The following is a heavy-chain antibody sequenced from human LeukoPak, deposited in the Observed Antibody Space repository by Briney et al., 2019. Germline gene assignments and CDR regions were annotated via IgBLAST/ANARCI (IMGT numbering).Heavy chain of an antibody. CDR2: IYYSGNT. CDR1: GGSISSYY. J-gene: IGHJ4*02. V-gene: IGHV4-59*08. D-gene: IGHD2-15*01. CDR3: ARTYCSGGSCHFDY. Sequence: KPSETLSLTCTVSGGSISSYYGSWIRQPPGKGLEWIGYIYYSGNTDSNPSLKSRVTISVDTSKNQFSLKLSSVTAADTAVYYCARTYCSGGSCHFDYWGQGTLVTVSS.